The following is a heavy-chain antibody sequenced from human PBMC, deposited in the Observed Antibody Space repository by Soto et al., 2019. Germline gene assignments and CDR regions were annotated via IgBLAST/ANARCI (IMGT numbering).Heavy chain of an antibody. CDR2: IYYIGTT. J-gene: IGHJ4*02. CDR3: AREEKQLSRYGGDFDY. Sequence: QVQLQESGPGLVKPSETLSLTCSVSDGSVNTGNYYWSWIRQPPGKGLEWIGHIYYIGTTNYNPSLKSRVTLSVDTSKNQFSLKGTSVAAADTAVYFCAREEKQLSRYGGDFDYWGQGILVTVSS. D-gene: IGHD3-16*01. CDR1: DGSVNTGNYY. V-gene: IGHV4-61*01.